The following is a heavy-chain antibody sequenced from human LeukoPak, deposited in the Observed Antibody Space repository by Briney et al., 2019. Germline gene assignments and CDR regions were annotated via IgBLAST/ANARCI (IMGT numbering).Heavy chain of an antibody. V-gene: IGHV4-34*01. J-gene: IGHJ5*02. D-gene: IGHD6-6*01. CDR2: INHSGST. CDR1: GGSFSGYY. Sequence: SETLSLTCAVYGGSFSGYYWSWIRQPPGKGLEWIGEINHSGSTNYNPSLKSRVTISVDTSKNQFSLKLSSVTAADTAVYYCARDGSIAARGWLDPWGQGTLVTVSS. CDR3: ARDGSIAARGWLDP.